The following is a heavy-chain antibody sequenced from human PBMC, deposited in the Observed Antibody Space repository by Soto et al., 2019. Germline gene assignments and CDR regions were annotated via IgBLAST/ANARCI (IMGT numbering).Heavy chain of an antibody. Sequence: QLLLQESGPGLVKPSETLSLTCTVSGGSISSSSYYWGWIRQPPGKGLEWIGSIYYSGSTYYNPSLESRVXTXXDPSKNQFSLKLSSVTAADTAVYYCARSVAGTFGYWGQGTLVTVSS. CDR2: IYYSGST. V-gene: IGHV4-39*01. CDR3: ARSVAGTFGY. CDR1: GGSISSSSYY. D-gene: IGHD6-19*01. J-gene: IGHJ4*02.